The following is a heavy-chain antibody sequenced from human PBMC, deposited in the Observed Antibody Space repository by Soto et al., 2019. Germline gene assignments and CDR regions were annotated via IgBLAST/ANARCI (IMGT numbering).Heavy chain of an antibody. CDR3: ARHSGYSSSSKYFQH. V-gene: IGHV5-51*01. Sequence: GESLKIACKGSGYSFTIYCIGWVRQMPWKGLEWMGIIYPGDSDTRYSPSFQGQVTISADKSISTAYLQWSSLKASDTAMYYCARHSGYSSSSKYFQHWGQGTLVTVSS. CDR1: GYSFTIYC. CDR2: IYPGDSDT. J-gene: IGHJ1*01. D-gene: IGHD6-6*01.